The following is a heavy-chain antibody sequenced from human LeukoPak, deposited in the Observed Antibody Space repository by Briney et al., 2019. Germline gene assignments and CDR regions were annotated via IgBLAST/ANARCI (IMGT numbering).Heavy chain of an antibody. D-gene: IGHD3-22*01. CDR1: GYTFTGYY. CDR2: INPNSGGT. V-gene: IGHV1-2*02. J-gene: IGHJ4*02. CDR3: ARDSSGYLFY. Sequence: ASVKVSCKASGYTFTGYYMHWVRQAPGQGLEWMGWINPNSGGTNYAQKFQGRVTMTRDTSTSTVYMELSSLRSEDTAVYYCARDSSGYLFYWGQGTLVTVSS.